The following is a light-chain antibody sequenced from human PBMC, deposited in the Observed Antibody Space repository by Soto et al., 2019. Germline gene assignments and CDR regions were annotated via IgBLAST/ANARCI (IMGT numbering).Light chain of an antibody. CDR1: QSISNW. CDR3: QQYNSYSLT. J-gene: IGKJ1*01. CDR2: KWS. Sequence: DIQMTQSPSTLSASVGDRVTITCRASQSISNWLAWYQQKPGKAPKLLIYKWSNLQSGVPSRFSGSGSGTEFTLTITSLQPDDFATYYCQQYNSYSLTFGQGTKVEIK. V-gene: IGKV1-5*03.